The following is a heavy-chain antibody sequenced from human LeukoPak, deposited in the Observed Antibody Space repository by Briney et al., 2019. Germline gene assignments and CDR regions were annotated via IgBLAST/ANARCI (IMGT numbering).Heavy chain of an antibody. CDR1: GITVSSNS. CDR3: ARRAGAYSHPYDY. D-gene: IGHD4/OR15-4a*01. J-gene: IGHJ4*02. Sequence: GGSLRLSCTVSGITVSSNSMSWVRQAPGKGLEWVSFINSGTIHYSDSMKGRFTISRDNSKNTLYLQMHSLRAEDTAVYYCARRAGAYSHPYDYWGQGTLVTVSS. CDR2: INSGTI. V-gene: IGHV3-53*01.